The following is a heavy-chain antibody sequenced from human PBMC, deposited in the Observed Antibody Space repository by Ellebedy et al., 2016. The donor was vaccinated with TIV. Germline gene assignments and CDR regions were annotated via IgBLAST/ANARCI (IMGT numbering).Heavy chain of an antibody. J-gene: IGHJ6*02. D-gene: IGHD3-10*01. Sequence: ASVKVSXXASGGTFSSYAISWVRQAPGQGLEWMGIINPSGGSTSYAQKFQGRVTMTRDTSTSTVYMELSSLRSEDTAVYYCARDRIWFGELVRNVSDYYYYGMDVWGQGTTVTVSS. CDR1: GGTFSSYA. V-gene: IGHV1-46*01. CDR3: ARDRIWFGELVRNVSDYYYYGMDV. CDR2: INPSGGST.